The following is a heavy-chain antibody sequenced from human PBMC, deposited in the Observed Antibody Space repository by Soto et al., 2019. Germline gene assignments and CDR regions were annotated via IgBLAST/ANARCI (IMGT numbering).Heavy chain of an antibody. CDR2: VLYDGAKR. V-gene: IGHV3-33*01. CDR3: VREGGAFDY. CDR1: GYSFSDYG. Sequence: QVHLVESGGGVVQPGMSLRLSCAASGYSFSDYGMHWVRQAPGKGLEWVAIVLYDGAKRYYADSVKGRFTISRDNSKNTVYLQMNSLRAEDTAVYYCVREGGAFDYWGLGTLVTVSS. J-gene: IGHJ4*02. D-gene: IGHD3-16*01.